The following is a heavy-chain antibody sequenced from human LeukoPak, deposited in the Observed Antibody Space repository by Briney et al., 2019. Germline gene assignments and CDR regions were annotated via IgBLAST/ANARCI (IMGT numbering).Heavy chain of an antibody. Sequence: TSETLSLTCGVYGGSFCVYQWSGSPHYPGKGEEWIGEISHTGSTKYNPSLKSRVTISGDTSKNQFSLKLTSVTAADTAVYYCAGAVVMTPMGFWYFDLWGRRILGTMSS. J-gene: IGHJ2*01. CDR3: AGAVVMTPMGFWYFDL. CDR2: ISHTGST. V-gene: IGHV4-34*01. D-gene: IGHD2-21*02. CDR1: GGSFCVYQ.